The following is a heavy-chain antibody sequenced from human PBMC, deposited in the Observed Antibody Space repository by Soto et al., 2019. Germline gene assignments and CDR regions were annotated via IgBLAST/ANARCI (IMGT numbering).Heavy chain of an antibody. CDR1: GGSISSGDYY. J-gene: IGHJ6*02. Sequence: QVQLQESGPGLVKPSQTLSLTCTVSGGSISSGDYYWSWIRQPPGKGLEWIGYIYYSGSTYYNPSLKRRVTISVDTSKNQFSLKLSSVTAADTAVYYCARESIAARPFDLDGMDVWGQGTTVTVSS. D-gene: IGHD6-6*01. CDR3: ARESIAARPFDLDGMDV. CDR2: IYYSGST. V-gene: IGHV4-30-4*01.